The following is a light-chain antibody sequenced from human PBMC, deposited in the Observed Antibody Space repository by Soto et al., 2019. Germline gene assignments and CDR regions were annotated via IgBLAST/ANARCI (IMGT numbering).Light chain of an antibody. V-gene: IGKV3-20*01. CDR1: QRISFNQ. Sequence: EIVLTQSPGTLSLSPGERATLSCRASQRISFNQLAWYQQKHGQAPRLIIYGVSSRATGIPDRFSGSVSGTDFPLTINRLEPEDVAIYFCQHYVDSPTFGQGPKVQLK. J-gene: IGKJ1*01. CDR3: QHYVDSPT. CDR2: GVS.